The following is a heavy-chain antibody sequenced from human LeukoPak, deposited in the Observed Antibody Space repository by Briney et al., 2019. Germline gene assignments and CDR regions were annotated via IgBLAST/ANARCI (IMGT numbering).Heavy chain of an antibody. Sequence: GRSLRLSCAGSGFTFGGYGMHWFRQTPGKGLEWVAVIAYDGSRAFYADSVKGRFTISRDNSKNTMSVQMDDLRAEDTAVYYCTRYNNDHFDYWGQGTLATVSS. V-gene: IGHV3-33*01. J-gene: IGHJ4*02. CDR1: GFTFGGYG. D-gene: IGHD1-14*01. CDR2: IAYDGSRA. CDR3: TRYNNDHFDY.